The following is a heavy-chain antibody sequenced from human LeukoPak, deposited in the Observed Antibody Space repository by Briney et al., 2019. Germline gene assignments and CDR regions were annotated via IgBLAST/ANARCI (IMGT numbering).Heavy chain of an antibody. D-gene: IGHD1-26*01. CDR1: GGSISRGDYY. CDR3: ARTHGIVGATFFDY. J-gene: IGHJ4*02. CDR2: IYYSGST. Sequence: SETLSLTCTVSGGSISRGDYYWRWIRQPPGKGLEWIGYIYYSGSTYYNPSLKSRVAISLDTSKNQFSLQLISVTAADTAVYYCARTHGIVGATFFDYWGQGTLVTVSS. V-gene: IGHV4-30-4*08.